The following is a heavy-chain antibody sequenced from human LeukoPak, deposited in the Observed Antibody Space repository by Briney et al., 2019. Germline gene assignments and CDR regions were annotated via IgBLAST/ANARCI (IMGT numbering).Heavy chain of an antibody. CDR1: GGSISSYY. CDR3: ARRAAPNWYLDL. CDR2: IYYSGTT. D-gene: IGHD6-13*01. Sequence: PSETLSLTCTVSGGSISSYYWSWIRQPPGKGLEWIGYIYYSGTTNYNPSLKSRVTISVDTSKNQFSLKLNSVTAADTAVYYCARRAAPNWYLDLWGRGTLVTVSS. J-gene: IGHJ2*01. V-gene: IGHV4-59*08.